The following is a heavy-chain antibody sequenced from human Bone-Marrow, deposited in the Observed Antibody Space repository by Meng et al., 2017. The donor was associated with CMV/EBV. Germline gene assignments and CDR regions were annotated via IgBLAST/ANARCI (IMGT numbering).Heavy chain of an antibody. CDR3: VRDFISSRWYGVGGYNWFDP. V-gene: IGHV1-69*05. CDR1: GVTFSSYA. Sequence: SVNVSCKASGVTFSSYASSWVRQAPGQGLDWMGGIIPILNTPHYAQKFQGRDTITTDESTSTAYMYLSSLTSKETAVYYCVRDFISSRWYGVGGYNWFDPWGQGTLVTVSS. J-gene: IGHJ5*02. CDR2: IIPILNTP. D-gene: IGHD6-13*01.